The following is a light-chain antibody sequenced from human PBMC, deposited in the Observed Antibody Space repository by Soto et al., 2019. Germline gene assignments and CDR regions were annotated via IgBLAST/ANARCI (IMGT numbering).Light chain of an antibody. CDR3: GAWDLSLSAVV. Sequence: QSVLTQPPSVSAAPGQKVTVSCSGRSSNIGSKYDSWYQQLPGTAPKLLILENYKRPSGIPDRFSGSKSGTSATLGITGLQTGDEAHYYCGAWDLSLSAVVFGGGTKLTVL. J-gene: IGLJ2*01. V-gene: IGLV1-51*02. CDR1: SSNIGSKY. CDR2: ENY.